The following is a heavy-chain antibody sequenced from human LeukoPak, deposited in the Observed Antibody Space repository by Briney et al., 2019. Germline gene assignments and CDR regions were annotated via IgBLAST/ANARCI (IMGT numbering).Heavy chain of an antibody. J-gene: IGHJ5*02. CDR2: ISGSGGST. D-gene: IGHD3-22*01. V-gene: IGHV3-23*01. Sequence: GGPLRLSCAASGFTFSSYAMSWVRQAPGKGLEWVSAISGSGGSTYYADSVKGRFTISRDNSKNTLYLQMNSLRAEDTAVYYCAKVQGYYDSSGFVPYFDPWGQGTLVTVSS. CDR3: AKVQGYYDSSGFVPYFDP. CDR1: GFTFSSYA.